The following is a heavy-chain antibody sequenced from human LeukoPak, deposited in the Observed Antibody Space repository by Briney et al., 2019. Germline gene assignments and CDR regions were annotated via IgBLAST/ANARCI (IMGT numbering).Heavy chain of an antibody. J-gene: IGHJ4*02. CDR3: AREFCTNGVCYKRFDY. Sequence: PGRALRLSCAGSGFTFSSYAMHWVRQAPGKGLEYVSGISSNGGSTYHANSVKGRFSISRDNSKNTLYLQMGNLRPGDMAVYYCAREFCTNGVCYKRFDYWGQGTLVTVSS. CDR2: ISSNGGST. D-gene: IGHD2-8*01. V-gene: IGHV3-64*01. CDR1: GFTFSSYA.